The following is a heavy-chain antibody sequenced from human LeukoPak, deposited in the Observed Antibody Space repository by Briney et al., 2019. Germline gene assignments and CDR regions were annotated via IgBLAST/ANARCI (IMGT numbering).Heavy chain of an antibody. CDR2: IIPIFGTA. V-gene: IGHV1-69*01. CDR3: ARDPYSGGPEGFDY. J-gene: IGHJ4*02. Sequence: SVKVSCKASGGTFSSYAISWVRQAPGQGLEWMGGIIPIFGTANYAQKFQGRVTITADESTSTAYMELSSLRSEDTAVYYCARDPYSGGPEGFDYWGQGTLVTVSS. CDR1: GGTFSSYA. D-gene: IGHD6-19*01.